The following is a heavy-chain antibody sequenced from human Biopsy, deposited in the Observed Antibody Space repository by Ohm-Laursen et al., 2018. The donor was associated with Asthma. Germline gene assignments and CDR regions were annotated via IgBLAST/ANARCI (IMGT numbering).Heavy chain of an antibody. CDR3: ASDFPKDYVRYNFQF. CDR1: GYSLTDLS. V-gene: IGHV1-24*01. D-gene: IGHD4-17*01. Sequence: GSSVKVSCNLSGYSLTDLSMHWVRQAPGQGLEWMGGHDHEEGGTVNARRFQGRVTITEDTSTDTAYMELSSLSSDDTAVYYCASDFPKDYVRYNFQFWGQGTLVTVSS. CDR2: HDHEEGGT. J-gene: IGHJ4*02.